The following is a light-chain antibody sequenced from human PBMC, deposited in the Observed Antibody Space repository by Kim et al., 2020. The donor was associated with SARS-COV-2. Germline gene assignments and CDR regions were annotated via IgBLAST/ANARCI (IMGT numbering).Light chain of an antibody. V-gene: IGLV7-46*01. J-gene: IGLJ3*02. CDR2: DTS. CDR3: LLSYSGARARV. Sequence: QAVLTQEPSLTVSPGGTVTLTCGSSTGAVTSGHYPYWFQQKPGQAPRTLIYDTSNKHSWTPARFSGSLLGGKAVLTLSGAQPEDEAEYYCLLSYSGARARVFGGGTQLTVL. CDR1: TGAVTSGHY.